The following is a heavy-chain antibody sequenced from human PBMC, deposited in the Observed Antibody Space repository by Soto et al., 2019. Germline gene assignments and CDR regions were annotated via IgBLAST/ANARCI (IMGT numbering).Heavy chain of an antibody. CDR3: ARYPFPPRITMVRGVPYYFDY. J-gene: IGHJ4*02. D-gene: IGHD3-10*01. CDR2: INHSGST. V-gene: IGHV4-34*01. Sequence: SETLSLTCAVYGGSFSGYYWSWIRQPPGKGLEWIGEINHSGSTNYNPSLKSRVTISVDTSKNQFSLKLSSVTAADTAVYYCARYPFPPRITMVRGVPYYFDYWGQGTLVTVSS. CDR1: GGSFSGYY.